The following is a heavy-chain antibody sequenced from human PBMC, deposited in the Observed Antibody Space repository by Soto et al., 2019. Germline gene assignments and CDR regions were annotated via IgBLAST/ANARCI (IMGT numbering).Heavy chain of an antibody. CDR3: AKELGVLIPSVIEA. V-gene: IGHV4-4*02. CDR2: IYHLGNT. D-gene: IGHD2-2*01. J-gene: IGHJ5*02. CDR1: GGSLSSSNW. Sequence: SETLSLTCTVSGGSLSSSNWWSWVRQSPGKGLEWIGEIYHLGNTNYNPSLKSRVTISVDKSKNQFSLNLNSVTAADTAVYYCAKELGVLIPSVIEAWGQGTLVT.